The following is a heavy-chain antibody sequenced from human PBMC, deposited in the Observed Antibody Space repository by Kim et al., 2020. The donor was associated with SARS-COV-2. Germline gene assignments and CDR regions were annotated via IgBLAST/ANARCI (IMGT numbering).Heavy chain of an antibody. J-gene: IGHJ4*02. D-gene: IGHD2-15*01. CDR2: INHSGST. V-gene: IGHV4-34*01. Sequence: SETLSLTCAVYGGSFSGYYWSWIRQPPGKGLEWIGEINHSGSTNYNPSLKSRVTISVDTSKNQFSLKLSSVTAADTAVYYCARGRPYGGNHDLDYWGQGTLVTVSS. CDR1: GGSFSGYY. CDR3: ARGRPYGGNHDLDY.